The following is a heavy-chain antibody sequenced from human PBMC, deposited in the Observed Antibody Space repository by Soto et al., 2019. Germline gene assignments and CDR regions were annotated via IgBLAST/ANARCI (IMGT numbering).Heavy chain of an antibody. J-gene: IGHJ4*02. CDR1: GGSFSGYY. V-gene: IGHV4-34*01. Sequence: PSETLSLTCAVYGGSFSGYYWTWIRQPPGTGLEWIGEINHSGSTNYNPSLKSRVTISVDTSKNQFSLKLTSVTAEDTAVYYCAGGYSYGPDPYYFDYWGQGTLVTVSS. D-gene: IGHD5-18*01. CDR3: AGGYSYGPDPYYFDY. CDR2: INHSGST.